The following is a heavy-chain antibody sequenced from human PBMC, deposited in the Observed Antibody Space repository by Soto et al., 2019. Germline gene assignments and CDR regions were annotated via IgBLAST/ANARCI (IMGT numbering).Heavy chain of an antibody. J-gene: IGHJ6*04. V-gene: IGHV3-7*01. CDR3: SRDEKQPGVTEMDA. CDR1: GFTFGNYW. Sequence: HPGGSLRLSCTASGFTFGNYWMSWVRLAPGKGPEWVANIKVDGSEKYYVDSVRGRFTISRDNAKNSVYLQMNSLRAEDSAVYYCSRDEKQPGVTEMDAGGKDPALPVSS. CDR2: IKVDGSEK. D-gene: IGHD5-18*01.